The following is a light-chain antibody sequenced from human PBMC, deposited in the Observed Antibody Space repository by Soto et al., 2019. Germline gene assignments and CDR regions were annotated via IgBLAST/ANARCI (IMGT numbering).Light chain of an antibody. Sequence: LTQPASVFGSPGQSITFSCTVTSSDVGGYNFVSWYQQHPGKAPKLMIYEVSSRPSGVSNRFSGSKSGNTASLTISGLQPEDEADYYCSSYTTSTTVVFGTGTKVTVL. J-gene: IGLJ1*01. CDR2: EVS. V-gene: IGLV2-14*03. CDR3: SSYTTSTTVV. CDR1: SSDVGGYNF.